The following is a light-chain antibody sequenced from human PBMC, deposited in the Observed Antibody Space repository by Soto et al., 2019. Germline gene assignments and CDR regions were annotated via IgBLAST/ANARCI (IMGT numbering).Light chain of an antibody. J-gene: IGKJ2*01. CDR1: QGIDIN. CDR2: AAS. V-gene: IGKV1-17*03. CDR3: QQYNNWPPMYT. Sequence: DIQMTQSPSAMSASVGDRVTITCRASQGIDINLAWFQQKPGKVPKRLIYAASSLESGVPSRFSGSGSGTEFTLTISSLQSEDFAVYYCQQYNNWPPMYTFGQGTKLEIK.